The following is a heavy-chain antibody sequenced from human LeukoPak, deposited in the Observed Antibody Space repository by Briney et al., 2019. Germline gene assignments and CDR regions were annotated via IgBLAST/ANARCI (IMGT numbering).Heavy chain of an antibody. CDR3: AHRRAISGWYFDY. J-gene: IGHJ4*02. CDR2: LSWSDDE. CDR1: GSSFSNSGGG. D-gene: IGHD6-19*01. Sequence: SGPWLVTPTQTLTPTCTFSGSSFSNSGGGVCCVCQSPGKVLEWLALLSWSDDERYCPSLTSRITITKDTCKNQVDLTMTNMDPVDTATYYRAHRRAISGWYFDYWGQGTLVTVSS. V-gene: IGHV2-5*01.